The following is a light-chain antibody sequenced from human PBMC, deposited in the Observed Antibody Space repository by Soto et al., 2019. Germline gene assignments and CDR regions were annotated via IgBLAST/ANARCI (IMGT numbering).Light chain of an antibody. CDR1: SSDVGGYNY. CDR2: DVS. V-gene: IGLV2-14*01. Sequence: QSALTQPASVSGSPGQSITISCTGTSSDVGGYNYVSWYQQHPGKAPKLMIYDVSNRPSGISNRFPGSKSGNTASLTISGLQAEDEADYYCSSYTGSSTYVFGTGTKVTVL. J-gene: IGLJ1*01. CDR3: SSYTGSSTYV.